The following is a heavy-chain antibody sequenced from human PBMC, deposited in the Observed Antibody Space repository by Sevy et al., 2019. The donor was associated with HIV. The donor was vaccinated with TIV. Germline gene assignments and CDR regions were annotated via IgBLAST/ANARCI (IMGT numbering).Heavy chain of an antibody. CDR2: LYLGGST. Sequence: GGSLRLSCAASGPIVSSNFMSWVRQAPGKGLEWVSVLYLGGSTYYADSVKGRFTISRDDSKNTLYLQMNSLRAEDTAVYFCARGKHISDYYGSFDYWGQGTLVTVSS. CDR3: ARGKHISDYYGSFDY. D-gene: IGHD3-3*01. J-gene: IGHJ4*02. V-gene: IGHV3-53*01. CDR1: GPIVSSNF.